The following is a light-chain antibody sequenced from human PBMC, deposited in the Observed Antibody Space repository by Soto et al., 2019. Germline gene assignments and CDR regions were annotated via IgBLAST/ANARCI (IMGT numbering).Light chain of an antibody. CDR1: SSDVGSYNL. J-gene: IGLJ2*01. CDR3: CSYAGSSSL. CDR2: EVS. V-gene: IGLV2-23*02. Sequence: QSALTQPASVSGSPGQSITISCTGTSSDVGSYNLVSWYQQHPGKAPKLMIYEVSKRPSGVSNRFSGSKSGNTASLTISGLQAEDEADYYCCSYAGSSSLFGGGTKLTGL.